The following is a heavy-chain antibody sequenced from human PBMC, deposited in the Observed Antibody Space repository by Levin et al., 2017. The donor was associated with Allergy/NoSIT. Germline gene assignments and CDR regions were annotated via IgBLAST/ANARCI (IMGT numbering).Heavy chain of an antibody. D-gene: IGHD2-2*01. CDR3: ARGDCSSTSCYFGLYYDYGMDG. V-gene: IGHV1-18*01. CDR1: GYTFTSYG. CDR2: ISAYNGNT. Sequence: ASVKVSCKASGYTFTSYGISWVRQAPGQGLEWMGWISAYNGNTNYAQKLQGRVTMTTDTSTSTAYMELRSLRSDDTAVYYCARGDCSSTSCYFGLYYDYGMDGWGQGTTVTVSS. J-gene: IGHJ6*02.